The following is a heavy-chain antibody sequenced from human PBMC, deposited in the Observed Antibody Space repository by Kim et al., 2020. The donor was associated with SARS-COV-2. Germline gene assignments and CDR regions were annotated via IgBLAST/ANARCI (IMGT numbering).Heavy chain of an antibody. V-gene: IGHV1-69*13. D-gene: IGHD3-22*01. CDR3: ARDGYYDSSGYRYYFDY. Sequence: SVKVSCKASGGTFSSYAISWVRQAPGQGLEWMGGIIPIFGTANYAQKFQGRVTITADESTSTAYMELSSLRSEDTAVYYCARDGYYDSSGYRYYFDYWGHGTLVTVSS. CDR1: GGTFSSYA. CDR2: IIPIFGTA. J-gene: IGHJ4*01.